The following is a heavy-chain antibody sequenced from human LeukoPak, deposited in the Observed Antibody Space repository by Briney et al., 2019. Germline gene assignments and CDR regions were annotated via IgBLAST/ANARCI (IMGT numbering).Heavy chain of an antibody. J-gene: IGHJ1*01. CDR1: GGSISSSSYY. V-gene: IGHV4-39*07. CDR3: ARGGYDILTGYPEYFQH. CDR2: IYYSGST. Sequence: SETLSLTCTVSGGSISSSSYYWGWIRQPPGKGLEWIGSIYYSGSTYYNPSLKSRVTISVDTSKNQSSLKLSSVTAADTAVYYCARGGYDILTGYPEYFQHWRQGTLVTVSS. D-gene: IGHD3-9*01.